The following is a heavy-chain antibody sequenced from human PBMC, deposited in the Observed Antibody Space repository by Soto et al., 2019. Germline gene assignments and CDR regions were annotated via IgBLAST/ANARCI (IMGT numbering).Heavy chain of an antibody. Sequence: GWSLRLSCSASGFTFSSYSMNWVRQAPGKGLEWVSSISSSSSYIYYADSVKGRFTISRDNAKNSLYLQMNSLRAEDTAVHYCERDRLADYGASTYKGYGLVCWGQGTTVTAYS. J-gene: IGHJ6*02. CDR2: ISSSSSYI. CDR1: GFTFSSYS. D-gene: IGHD3-10*01. V-gene: IGHV3-21*01. CDR3: ERDRLADYGASTYKGYGLVC.